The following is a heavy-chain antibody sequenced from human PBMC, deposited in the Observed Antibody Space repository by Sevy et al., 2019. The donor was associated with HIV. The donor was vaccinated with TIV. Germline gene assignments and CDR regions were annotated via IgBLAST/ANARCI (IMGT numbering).Heavy chain of an antibody. D-gene: IGHD3-22*01. CDR3: ATAPGYYDSAPFDY. CDR1: GFTFNNAW. CDR2: IKSKIDGETT. V-gene: IGHV3-15*01. J-gene: IGHJ4*02. Sequence: GGSLRLSCAVSGFTFNNAWMNWVRQAPGTGLQWVGLIKSKIDGETTDYAAPVKGRLTISRDDSKNTQFLQMNSLKIEDTAVYYCATAPGYYDSAPFDYWGPGTLVTVSS.